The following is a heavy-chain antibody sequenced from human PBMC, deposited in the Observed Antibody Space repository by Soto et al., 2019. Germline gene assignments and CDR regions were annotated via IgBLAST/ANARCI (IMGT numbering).Heavy chain of an antibody. CDR2: INHSGST. Sequence: PSETLSLTCAVYGGSFSGYYWSWIRQPPGKGLEWIGEINHSGSTNYNPSLKSRVTISVDTSKNQFSLKLSSVTAADTAVYYCAREWVRYFVIRTPYYFDYWGQGTLVTVSS. D-gene: IGHD3-9*01. CDR1: GGSFSGYY. V-gene: IGHV4-34*01. J-gene: IGHJ4*02. CDR3: AREWVRYFVIRTPYYFDY.